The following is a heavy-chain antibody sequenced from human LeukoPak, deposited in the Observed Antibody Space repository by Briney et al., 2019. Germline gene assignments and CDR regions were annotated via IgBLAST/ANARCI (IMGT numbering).Heavy chain of an antibody. CDR1: GGSLRSSYYY. CDR2: IYYSGST. D-gene: IGHD3-16*01. J-gene: IGHJ4*02. V-gene: IGHV4-61*01. CDR3: ARDPRFGLDS. Sequence: PSETLSLTCTVSGGSLRSSYYYWGWIRQPPGKGLEWIGYIYYSGSTNYNPSLKSRVTISVDTSKNQFSLKLSSVTAADTAVYYCARDPRFGLDSWGKGPLVTVSS.